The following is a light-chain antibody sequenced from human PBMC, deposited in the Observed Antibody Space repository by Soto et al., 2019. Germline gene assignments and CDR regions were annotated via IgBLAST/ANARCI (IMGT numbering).Light chain of an antibody. J-gene: IGKJ5*01. V-gene: IGKV3-15*01. CDR3: QQRSNWPPIT. Sequence: EILMTQSPDTLSVSPGESATLSCRASQRVYSNLAWNQQRPGQAPRLLIYGASTRATGVPARFSGRGSGTDFTLTISRLEPEDFAVYYCQQRSNWPPITFGQGTRLEIK. CDR1: QRVYSN. CDR2: GAS.